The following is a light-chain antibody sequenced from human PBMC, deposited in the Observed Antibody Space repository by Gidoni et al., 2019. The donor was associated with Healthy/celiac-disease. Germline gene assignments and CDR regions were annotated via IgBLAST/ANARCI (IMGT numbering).Light chain of an antibody. J-gene: IGKJ4*02. CDR3: QQYYRTPLT. CDR1: QSVLYSSNNKNY. V-gene: IGKV4-1*01. CDR2: WAS. Sequence: DLLITQSPDSLAVSRGERATINCKSSQSVLYSSNNKNYLAWYQQKPGQPPKLLIYWASTRKSGVPNRISSSGSGKDFTLTSSSLQDEDVADYYCQQYYRTPLTFGGGTKVEIK.